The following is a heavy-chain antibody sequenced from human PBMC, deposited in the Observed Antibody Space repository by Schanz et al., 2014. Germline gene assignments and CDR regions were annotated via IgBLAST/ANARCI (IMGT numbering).Heavy chain of an antibody. D-gene: IGHD4-17*01. V-gene: IGHV4-4*01. CDR1: GVSITTSNW. CDR2: VFHRGIS. Sequence: QVQLQESGPGLVKPSATLTLTCDVSGVSITTSNWWSWVRQPPGKGLEWIGAVFHRGISNSNPSLKTRVTKSFDKTKSQFTMRVKSVTAADTAVYCCARERESANFGDEETGSLNYFDSWGQGALILVSS. CDR3: ARERESANFGDEETGSLNYFDS. J-gene: IGHJ4*02.